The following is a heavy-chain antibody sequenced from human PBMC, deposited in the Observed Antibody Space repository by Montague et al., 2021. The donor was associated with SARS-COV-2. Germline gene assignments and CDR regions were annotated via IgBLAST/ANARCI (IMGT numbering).Heavy chain of an antibody. V-gene: IGHV4-31*03. Sequence: TLSLTCTVSGGSISSGGYYWSWIRQHPGKGLEWIGYIYYSGSTYYNPSLKSRVTISVDTPKNQFSLKLSSVTAADTAVYYSARAFVVVIAIDAFDIWGQGTMVTVSS. CDR1: GGSISSGGYY. J-gene: IGHJ3*02. CDR2: IYYSGST. D-gene: IGHD2-21*01. CDR3: ARAFVVVIAIDAFDI.